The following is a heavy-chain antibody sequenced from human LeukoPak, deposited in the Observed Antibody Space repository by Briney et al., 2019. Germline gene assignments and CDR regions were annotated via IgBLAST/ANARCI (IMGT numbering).Heavy chain of an antibody. CDR3: ARRSGLDY. CDR1: GFTFSRYA. J-gene: IGHJ4*02. D-gene: IGHD6-19*01. CDR2: ISGSDSRT. Sequence: PGGSLRLSCVASGFTFSRYAMTWVRQAPGKGLEWVSVISGSDSRTDYADSVKGRFTISRDNAKNSLYLQMNSLRAEDTAVYYCARRSGLDYWGQGTLVTVSS. V-gene: IGHV3-23*01.